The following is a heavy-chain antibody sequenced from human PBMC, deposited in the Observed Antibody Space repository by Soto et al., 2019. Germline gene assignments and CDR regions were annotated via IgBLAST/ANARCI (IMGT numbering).Heavy chain of an antibody. CDR3: ARARGCSSTSCYVGPQLGFDP. CDR2: INPNSGGT. Sequence: ASVKVSCKASGYTFTGYYMHWVRQAPGQGLEWMGWINPNSGGTNYAQKFQGWVTMTRDTSISTAYMELSRLRSDDTAVYYCARARGCSSTSCYVGPQLGFDPWGQGTLVTVSS. V-gene: IGHV1-2*04. J-gene: IGHJ5*02. D-gene: IGHD2-2*01. CDR1: GYTFTGYY.